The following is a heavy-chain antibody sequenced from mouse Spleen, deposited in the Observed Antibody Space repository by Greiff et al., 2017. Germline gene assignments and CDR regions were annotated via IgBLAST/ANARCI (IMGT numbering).Heavy chain of an antibody. CDR2: ISNGGGST. Sequence: EVKLVESGGGLVQPGGSLKLSCATSGFTFSDYYMYWVRQTPEKRLEWVAYISNGGGSTYYPDTVKGRFTISRDNAKNTLYLQMSRLKSEDTAMYYCARQGNYGDYAMDYWGQGTSVTVSS. J-gene: IGHJ4*01. CDR1: GFTFSDYY. V-gene: IGHV5-12*02. CDR3: ARQGNYGDYAMDY. D-gene: IGHD1-1*01.